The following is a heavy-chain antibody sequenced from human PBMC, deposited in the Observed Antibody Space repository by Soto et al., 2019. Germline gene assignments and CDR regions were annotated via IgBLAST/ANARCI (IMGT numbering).Heavy chain of an antibody. J-gene: IGHJ4*02. CDR1: GFAFHSVS. CDR2: ISSSSSTI. Sequence: GGSLSLSCAACGFAFHSVSLHGVRQAPWKGLEWYSYISSSSSTIHYADSVKGRFTLSRDNAKNSLYLQMNRLRAEDTAVYYCARDPPLSPSDWYPYYFDYWGQGTLVTVSS. CDR3: ARDPPLSPSDWYPYYFDY. V-gene: IGHV3-48*01. D-gene: IGHD6-19*01.